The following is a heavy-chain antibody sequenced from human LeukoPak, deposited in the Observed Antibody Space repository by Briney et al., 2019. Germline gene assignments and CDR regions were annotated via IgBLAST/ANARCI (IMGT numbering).Heavy chain of an antibody. V-gene: IGHV3-7*01. CDR1: GFTFSSYW. CDR3: ARDKIPSDYGDYEAFDI. Sequence: GGSLRLSCAASGFTFSSYWMSWVRQAPGKGLEWVANIKQDGSEKYYVDSVKGRFTISRDNAKNSLYLQMNSLRAEDTAVYYCARDKIPSDYGDYEAFDIWGQGTMVTVSS. CDR2: IKQDGSEK. J-gene: IGHJ3*02. D-gene: IGHD4-17*01.